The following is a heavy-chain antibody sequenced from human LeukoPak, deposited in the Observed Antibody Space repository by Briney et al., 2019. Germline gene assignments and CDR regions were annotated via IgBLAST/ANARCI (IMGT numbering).Heavy chain of an antibody. Sequence: GGSLRLSCAASGFTFSHYGMQWVRQAPGKGLEWVAVISHDGSVTFYADSVKGRFTISRDNSKYTVDLQMYSLRAEDTAVYYCAKEPNSYSSGWYFQHWGQGILVTVSA. CDR3: AKEPNSYSSGWYFQH. CDR1: GFTFSHYG. D-gene: IGHD6-25*01. CDR2: ISHDGSVT. J-gene: IGHJ1*01. V-gene: IGHV3-30*18.